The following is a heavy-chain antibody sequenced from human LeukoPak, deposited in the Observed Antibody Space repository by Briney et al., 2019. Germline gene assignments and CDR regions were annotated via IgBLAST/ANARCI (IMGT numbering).Heavy chain of an antibody. J-gene: IGHJ6*04. V-gene: IGHV3-7*01. CDR3: AELGITMIGGV. D-gene: IGHD3-10*02. Sequence: PGGSLRLSCAASGFTFSSSWMSWVRRTPGKGLEWVANINQDGSDKYYVDSVKGRFTISRDNAKNSLYLQMSSLRAEDTAVYYCAELGITMIGGVWGKGTTVTISS. CDR2: INQDGSDK. CDR1: GFTFSSSW.